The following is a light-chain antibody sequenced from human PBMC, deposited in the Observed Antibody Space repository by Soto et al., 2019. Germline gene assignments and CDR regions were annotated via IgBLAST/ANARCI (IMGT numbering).Light chain of an antibody. Sequence: DIQMTQSPSSLSASIGDRVTITCRASQDISNFLAWFQQKPGKAPKPLIFAASRLQSGVPSRISGSGSGTEFVLTITSLQPDDFATYYCQQYHTYPPTFGPGTKLD. CDR1: QDISNF. CDR2: AAS. V-gene: IGKV1-16*01. J-gene: IGKJ3*01. CDR3: QQYHTYPPT.